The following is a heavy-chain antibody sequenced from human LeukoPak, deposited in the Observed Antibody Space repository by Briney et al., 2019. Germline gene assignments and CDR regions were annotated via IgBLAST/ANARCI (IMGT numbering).Heavy chain of an antibody. CDR1: GFTFSDYY. Sequence: GGSLRLSCAASGFTFSDYYMSWIRQAPGKGLEWVSYISSSGSTIYYADSVKGRFTISRDNAKNSLYLQMNSLRAEDTAVYYCATSFYCSSTSCTGGFDYWGQGTLVTVPS. CDR2: ISSSGSTI. V-gene: IGHV3-11*01. CDR3: ATSFYCSSTSCTGGFDY. J-gene: IGHJ4*02. D-gene: IGHD2-2*01.